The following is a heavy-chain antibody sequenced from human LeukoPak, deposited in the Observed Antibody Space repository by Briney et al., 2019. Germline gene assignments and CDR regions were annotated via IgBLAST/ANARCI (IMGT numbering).Heavy chain of an antibody. D-gene: IGHD6-13*01. J-gene: IGHJ3*02. V-gene: IGHV3-53*01. Sequence: PGGSLRLSCAASGFTVSSNYMNWVRQAPGKGLEWVSVINSGGRTYYADSVKGRFTISRDNSKNTLYLQMNSLRAEDTAVYYCARASVPYSSSRGAFDIWGQGTMVTVSS. CDR2: INSGGRT. CDR1: GFTVSSNY. CDR3: ARASVPYSSSRGAFDI.